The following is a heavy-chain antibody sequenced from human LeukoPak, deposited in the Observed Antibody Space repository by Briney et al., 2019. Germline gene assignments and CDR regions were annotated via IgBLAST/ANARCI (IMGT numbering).Heavy chain of an antibody. D-gene: IGHD6-13*01. J-gene: IGHJ4*02. V-gene: IGHV4-39*01. Sequence: SETLSLTCTVSGGSISSSNYYWGWIRQPPGKGLEWIGTIYYSGSTYYNPSLKSRVTISVDSSKNQFSLKLNSVSAADTAVYYCAGRLTSSWYLGYFDYWGQGTLVTVSS. CDR3: AGRLTSSWYLGYFDY. CDR2: IYYSGST. CDR1: GGSISSSNYY.